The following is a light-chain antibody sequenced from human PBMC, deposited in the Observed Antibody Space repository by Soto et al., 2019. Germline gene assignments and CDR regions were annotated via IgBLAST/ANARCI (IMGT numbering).Light chain of an antibody. CDR2: ASY. CDR3: QHSYITPRYT. CDR1: QSISSH. J-gene: IGKJ2*01. Sequence: DIQITKSPSSLSASVGDRVTITCRASQSISSHLNWYQHKPGRPPRLLIFASYILEGGVPSRFSGSGSDTYFTLTIDSLQPEDVATYYCQHSYITPRYTFGQGTKVDIK. V-gene: IGKV1-39*01.